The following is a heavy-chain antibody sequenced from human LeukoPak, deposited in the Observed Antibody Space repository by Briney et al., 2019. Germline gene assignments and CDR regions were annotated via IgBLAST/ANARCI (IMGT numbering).Heavy chain of an antibody. J-gene: IGHJ5*02. V-gene: IGHV3-23*01. Sequence: PGGSLRLSWAVSGITLSNYGMSRVRQAPGKGLEWVAGISGSGGGTNYADSVQGRFTISRDNAKNSLYLQMNSLRAEDTAVYYCASGVATSWGQGTLVTVSS. D-gene: IGHD5-12*01. CDR1: GITLSNYG. CDR3: ASGVATS. CDR2: ISGSGGGT.